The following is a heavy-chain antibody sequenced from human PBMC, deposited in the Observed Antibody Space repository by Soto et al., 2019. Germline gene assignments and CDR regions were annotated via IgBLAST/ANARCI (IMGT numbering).Heavy chain of an antibody. Sequence: DVQLVESGGALVQPGGSLRLSCAASGFTVGISYMSWVRHVPGKGLEWVSIIYSGGETYYAASVKDRFTISRENSKNTXXXXXXXXXXXXXXXXXXXXXXXXXXXXXFDYWGQGTLVTVSS. V-gene: IGHV3-66*01. CDR3: XXXXXXXXXXXFDY. CDR1: GFTVGISY. CDR2: IYSGGET. J-gene: IGHJ4*02.